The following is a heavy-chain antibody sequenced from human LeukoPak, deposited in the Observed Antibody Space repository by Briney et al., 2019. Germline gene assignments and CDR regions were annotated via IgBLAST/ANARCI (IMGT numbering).Heavy chain of an antibody. CDR2: ISSSGSTI. CDR1: GFTFSSYE. CDR3: ARRGYSYGYPHGMDV. Sequence: GGSLRLSCAASGFTFSSYEMNWVRQAPGKGLEWVSYISSSGSTIYYADSVKGRFTISRDNAKNSLYLQMNSLRAEDTAVYYCARRGYSYGYPHGMDVWGQGTTVTVSS. J-gene: IGHJ6*02. V-gene: IGHV3-48*03. D-gene: IGHD5-18*01.